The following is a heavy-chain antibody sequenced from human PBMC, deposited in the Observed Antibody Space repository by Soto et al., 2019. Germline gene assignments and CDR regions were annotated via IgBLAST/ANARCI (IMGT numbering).Heavy chain of an antibody. V-gene: IGHV1-2*02. CDR1: GYTFTGYY. Sequence: GASVKVSCKASGYTFTGYYMHWVRQAPGQGLEWMGWINPNSGGTNYAQKFQGRVTMTRDTSISTAYMELSRLRSDDTAVYYCARDRDDSSGYYYVGSDSMDVWGQGTTVTVSS. CDR3: ARDRDDSSGYYYVGSDSMDV. CDR2: INPNSGGT. D-gene: IGHD3-22*01. J-gene: IGHJ6*02.